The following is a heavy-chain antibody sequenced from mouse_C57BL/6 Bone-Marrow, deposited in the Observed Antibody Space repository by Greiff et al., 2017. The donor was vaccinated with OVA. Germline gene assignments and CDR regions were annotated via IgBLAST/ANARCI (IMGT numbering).Heavy chain of an antibody. V-gene: IGHV5-6*02. CDR2: ISSGGSYT. CDR3: ARPFQAWFAY. CDR1: GFTFSSSG. Sequence: VMLVESGGDLVKPGGSLKLSCAASGFTFSSSGMSWVRQTPDKRLEWVATISSGGSYTYYPDSVKGRFTISRDNAKNTLYLQMSSLKSEDTAMYYCARPFQAWFAYWGQGTLVTVSA. J-gene: IGHJ3*01.